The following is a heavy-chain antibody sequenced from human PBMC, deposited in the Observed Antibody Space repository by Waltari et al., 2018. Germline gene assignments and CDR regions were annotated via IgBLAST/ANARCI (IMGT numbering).Heavy chain of an antibody. CDR2: MNPNSGNT. CDR1: GSTFPSYD. Sequence: QVQLVQSGAEVTKPGASVKVSCKASGSTFPSYDINWVRQATGQGREWMGWMNPNSGNTGYAQMFQGRVTMTRHTSISTAYMEVNSLTSEDTAVYYCARVSSAPYRSAWHFDYWGQGTLVTVSS. V-gene: IGHV1-8*01. J-gene: IGHJ4*02. CDR3: ARVSSAPYRSAWHFDY. D-gene: IGHD6-19*01.